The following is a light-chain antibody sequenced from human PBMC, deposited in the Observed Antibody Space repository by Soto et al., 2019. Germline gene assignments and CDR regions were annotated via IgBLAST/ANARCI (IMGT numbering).Light chain of an antibody. V-gene: IGLV2-14*01. CDR2: EVS. J-gene: IGLJ1*01. CDR1: SNDVGAYNY. CDR3: SSYATGSPYV. Sequence: QSALTQPASVSGSPGQSITISCTGTSNDVGAYNYVSWYQQHPGKAPKLVIYEVSHRPSGISDRFSGSKSGNTASLTISGLQVEDEADYYCSSYATGSPYVFGPGTKV.